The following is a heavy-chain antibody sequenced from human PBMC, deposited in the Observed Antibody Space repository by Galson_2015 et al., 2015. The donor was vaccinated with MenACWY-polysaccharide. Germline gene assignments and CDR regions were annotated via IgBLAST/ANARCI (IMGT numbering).Heavy chain of an antibody. Sequence: SLRLSCAASGFTFSSYAIHWVRQAPGKGLEWVAVISYDGINKYYADSVKGRFTISRDNSKYTVYLQMNSLRADDTTVYYCARDYCDRITCSGMDVWGQGTTGTVSS. D-gene: IGHD2/OR15-2a*01. CDR3: ARDYCDRITCSGMDV. V-gene: IGHV3-30-3*01. CDR1: GFTFSSYA. J-gene: IGHJ6*02. CDR2: ISYDGINK.